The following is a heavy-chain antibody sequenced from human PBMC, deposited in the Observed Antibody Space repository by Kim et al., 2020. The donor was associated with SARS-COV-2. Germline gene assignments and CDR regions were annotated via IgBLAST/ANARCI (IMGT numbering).Heavy chain of an antibody. CDR3: ARDVYGDFPENDY. J-gene: IGHJ4*02. CDR2: IKQDGSEK. CDR1: GFTFSSYW. D-gene: IGHD4-17*01. Sequence: GGSLRLSCAASGFTFSSYWMSWVRQAPGKGLEWVANIKQDGSEKYYVDSVKGRFTISRDNAKNSLYLQMNSLRAEDTAVYYCARDVYGDFPENDYWGQGTLVTVSS. V-gene: IGHV3-7*03.